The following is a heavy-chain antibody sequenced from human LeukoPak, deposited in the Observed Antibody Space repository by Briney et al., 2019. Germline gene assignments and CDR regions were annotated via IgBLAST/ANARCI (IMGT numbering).Heavy chain of an antibody. D-gene: IGHD4-23*01. Sequence: GGSLRLSRAASGFTFSSYAMHWVRQAPGKGLEWVAVISYDGSNKYYADSVKGRFTISRDNSKNTLYLQMNSLRAEDTAVYYCARDQRLPYGGNSVLVYWGQGTLVTVSS. J-gene: IGHJ4*02. CDR1: GFTFSSYA. CDR2: ISYDGSNK. V-gene: IGHV3-30-3*01. CDR3: ARDQRLPYGGNSVLVY.